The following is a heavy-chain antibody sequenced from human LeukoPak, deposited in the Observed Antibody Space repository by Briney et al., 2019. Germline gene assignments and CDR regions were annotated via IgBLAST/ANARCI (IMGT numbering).Heavy chain of an antibody. CDR1: GGSFSGYY. D-gene: IGHD2-15*01. Sequence: SETLSLTCAVYGGSFSGYYWSLIRQPPGKGLEWIWEINHSGSTNYNPSLKSRVTISVDTSKNQFSLKLSSVTAADTAVYYCASAFLRGVVVAAITRRWFDPWGQGTLVTVSS. J-gene: IGHJ5*02. CDR3: ASAFLRGVVVAAITRRWFDP. CDR2: INHSGST. V-gene: IGHV4-34*01.